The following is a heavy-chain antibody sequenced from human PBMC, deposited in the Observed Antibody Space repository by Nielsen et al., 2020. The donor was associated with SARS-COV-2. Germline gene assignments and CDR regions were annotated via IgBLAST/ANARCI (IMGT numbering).Heavy chain of an antibody. CDR2: ISSNVYST. D-gene: IGHD3-9*01. CDR1: GFTFSNYA. J-gene: IGHJ4*03. Sequence: GESLKISCSASGFTFSNYAMHWVRQAPGKGLEYVSAISSNVYSTYYADSVKGRFTISRDNSKNTLYLQMSSLRAEDTAVYYCARVEFDIYDYWGQGTTVTVSS. CDR3: ARVEFDIYDY. V-gene: IGHV3-64D*09.